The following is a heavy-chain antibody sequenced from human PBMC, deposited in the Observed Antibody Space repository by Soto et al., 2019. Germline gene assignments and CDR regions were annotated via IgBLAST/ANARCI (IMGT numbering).Heavy chain of an antibody. CDR3: ANAEDLVSLAYHFDH. D-gene: IGHD5-12*01. V-gene: IGHV3-30*18. CDR2: ISHDGSNE. Sequence: QVHLVESGGGVVQPGRSLRLSCAASGFTFSTYGMHWVRQAPGKGLEWVAVISHDGSNEYYADSVKGRVTISRDNFKKTVYLQMNTLRHEDKAVYYAANAEDLVSLAYHFDHCGQGTQVTVSS. CDR1: GFTFSTYG. J-gene: IGHJ5*02.